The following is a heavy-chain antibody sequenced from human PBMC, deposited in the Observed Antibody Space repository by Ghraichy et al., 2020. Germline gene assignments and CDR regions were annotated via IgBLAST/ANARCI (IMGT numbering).Heavy chain of an antibody. Sequence: SVKVSCKASGATFSSSAISWVRQAPVQGLEWMGGIIPIFGTANYEQKFQGRVTITADESTSTAYMELSSLRSEDTAVYYCARDRESTSCYYWGQGTLVTVAT. D-gene: IGHD2-2*01. V-gene: IGHV1-69*13. J-gene: IGHJ4*02. CDR3: ARDRESTSCYY. CDR2: IIPIFGTA. CDR1: GATFSSSA.